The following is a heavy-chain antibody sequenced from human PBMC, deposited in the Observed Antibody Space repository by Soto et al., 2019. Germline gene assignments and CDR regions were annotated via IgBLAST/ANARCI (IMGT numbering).Heavy chain of an antibody. V-gene: IGHV3-33*08. CDR1: GFTFSSYG. D-gene: IGHD1-1*01. Sequence: GGSLRVSCAASGFTFSSYGMHWVRQAPGKGLEWVAVIWYDGSDKYYADSVKGRFTISRDNSKNTLYLQMNSLRAEDTAVYYCALSWYSYYYDLWGQGSVVPVSS. CDR3: ALSWYSYYYDL. CDR2: IWYDGSDK. J-gene: IGHJ4*02.